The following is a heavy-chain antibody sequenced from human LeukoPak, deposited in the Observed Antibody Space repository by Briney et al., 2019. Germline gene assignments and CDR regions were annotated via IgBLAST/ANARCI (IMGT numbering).Heavy chain of an antibody. Sequence: PSETLSLTCTVSGGSISSYYWSWIRQPPGKGLEWIGYIYYSGSTNYNPSLKSRVTISVDTSKNQFSLKLSSVTAADTAVYYCAREGYGSGSYFGYWGQGTLVTVSS. CDR3: AREGYGSGSYFGY. CDR1: GGSISSYY. J-gene: IGHJ4*02. CDR2: IYYSGST. V-gene: IGHV4-59*01. D-gene: IGHD3-10*01.